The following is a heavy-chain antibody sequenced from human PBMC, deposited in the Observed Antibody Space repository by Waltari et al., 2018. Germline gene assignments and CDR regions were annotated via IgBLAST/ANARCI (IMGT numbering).Heavy chain of an antibody. CDR3: ATYIGASVGTAAFDV. CDR2: VSYSGTT. Sequence: QLQLRESGLRLVRPQETFLVICRLSGVSKTSSAHDWAWIRESPGQGLGWVGTVSYSGTTYISPSLKSRVSVSRDTSKNQVSLILGSVTAADMAVYYCATYIGASVGTAAFDVWGQGTMVTVSS. D-gene: IGHD5-12*01. J-gene: IGHJ3*01. CDR1: GVSKTSSAHD. V-gene: IGHV4-39*01.